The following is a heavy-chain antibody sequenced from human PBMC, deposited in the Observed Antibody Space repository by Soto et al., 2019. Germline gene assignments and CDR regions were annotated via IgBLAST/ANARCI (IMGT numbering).Heavy chain of an antibody. CDR2: IIPIFGTA. J-gene: IGHJ4*02. Sequence: GASVKVACKASGDTFSSYAISWVRQAPGQGLEWMGGIIPIFGTANYAQKFQGRVTITADESTSTAYMELSSLRSEDTAVYYCARSLYSYGSRYFDYWGQGTLVTVSS. CDR3: ARSLYSYGSRYFDY. D-gene: IGHD5-18*01. CDR1: GDTFSSYA. V-gene: IGHV1-69*13.